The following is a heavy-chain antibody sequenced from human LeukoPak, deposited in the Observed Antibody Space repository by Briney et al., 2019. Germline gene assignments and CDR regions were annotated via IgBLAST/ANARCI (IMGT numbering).Heavy chain of an antibody. V-gene: IGHV3-30*02. J-gene: IGHJ4*02. CDR1: GFTFSSYG. CDR3: GQERDTAMVTIDY. D-gene: IGHD5-18*01. Sequence: PGGSLRLSCAASGFTFSSYGMHWVRQAPGKGVEWVAFIRYDGSNKYYADSVKGRFTISRDNSKNTLYLQMNSPRAEDTPLYYCGQERDTAMVTIDYWGQRTLVTVPS. CDR2: IRYDGSNK.